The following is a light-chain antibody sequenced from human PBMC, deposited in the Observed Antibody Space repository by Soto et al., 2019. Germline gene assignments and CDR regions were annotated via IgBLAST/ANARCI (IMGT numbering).Light chain of an antibody. CDR2: DAS. CDR1: QSVSSTY. Sequence: EIVLTQSPGTLSLSPGERATLSCRASQSVSSTYLAWYQQKPGQAPRLLIYDASSRATGTPDRFSGSGSETDFTLTISRLEPEDFAVYYCQQYGSSPLTFGGGTKVEIK. CDR3: QQYGSSPLT. V-gene: IGKV3-20*01. J-gene: IGKJ4*01.